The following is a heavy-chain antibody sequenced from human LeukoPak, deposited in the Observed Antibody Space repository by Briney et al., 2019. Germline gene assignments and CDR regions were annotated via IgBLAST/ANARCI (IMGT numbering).Heavy chain of an antibody. V-gene: IGHV5-51*01. CDR1: GYTFTMYS. Sequence: GESLKISCTGSGYTFTMYSVGWVRQMPGKGLEWMGIIYPADSDTRYSPPVRGQVTISVDKSVNTAYLQWSSLNASDSVTYYCARQRGSGWYDFWGQGTLVTVSS. CDR3: ARQRGSGWYDF. CDR2: IYPADSDT. D-gene: IGHD6-19*01. J-gene: IGHJ5*01.